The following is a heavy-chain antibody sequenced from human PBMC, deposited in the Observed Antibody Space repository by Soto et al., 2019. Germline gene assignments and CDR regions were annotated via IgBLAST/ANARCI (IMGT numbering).Heavy chain of an antibody. CDR2: ISSSSSYI. J-gene: IGHJ6*02. V-gene: IGHV3-21*01. Sequence: PGGSLRLSCAASGFTFSSYSMNWVRQAPGKGLEWVSSISSSSSYIYYADSVKGRFTISRDNAKNSLYLQMNSLRAEDTAVYYCALDTVLYGYYYYYGMDVWGQGTTVTVSS. D-gene: IGHD4-4*01. CDR3: ALDTVLYGYYYYYGMDV. CDR1: GFTFSSYS.